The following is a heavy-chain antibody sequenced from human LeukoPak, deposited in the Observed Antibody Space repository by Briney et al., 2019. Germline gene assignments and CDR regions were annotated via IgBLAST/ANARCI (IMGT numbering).Heavy chain of an antibody. V-gene: IGHV3-23*01. D-gene: IGHD6-6*01. CDR1: GFTFSNAW. J-gene: IGHJ6*03. CDR2: ISGSGGST. CDR3: ASSSIAARHNYYYYMDV. Sequence: GGSLRLSCAASGFTFSNAWMSWVRQAPGKGLEWVSAISGSGGSTYYADSVKGRFTISRDNSKNTLYLQMNSLRAEDTAVYYCASSSIAARHNYYYYMDVWGKGTTVTVSS.